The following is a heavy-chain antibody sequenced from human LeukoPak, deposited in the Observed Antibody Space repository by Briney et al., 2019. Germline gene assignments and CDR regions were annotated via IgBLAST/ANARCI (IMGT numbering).Heavy chain of an antibody. CDR3: ARVGYYYDSSGYSFDY. CDR1: GFTFSNYW. J-gene: IGHJ4*02. V-gene: IGHV3-74*01. Sequence: PGGSLRLSCAVSGFTFSNYWMHWVRQAPGKGLVWVSRIKTDGSSTRYADSVKGRFTISRDNAKNTLYLQMNSLRAEDTAVYYCARVGYYYDSSGYSFDYWGQGTLVIVSS. D-gene: IGHD3-22*01. CDR2: IKTDGSST.